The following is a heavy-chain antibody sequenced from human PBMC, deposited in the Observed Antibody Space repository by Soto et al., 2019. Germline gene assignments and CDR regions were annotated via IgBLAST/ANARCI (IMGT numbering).Heavy chain of an antibody. CDR2: ISSSGINI. D-gene: IGHD1-1*01. J-gene: IGHJ4*02. CDR1: GFSFRSYA. CDR3: AKDTTVTTIPPY. V-gene: IGHV3-23*01. Sequence: AVGSLRLSCETSGFSFRSYAMTWVRQAPGQGLEWVASISSSGINIYYADSVRGRFTISRDNSKNTLFLQMNSLRVDDTAVYYCAKDTTVTTIPPYWGQGTQVTSPQ.